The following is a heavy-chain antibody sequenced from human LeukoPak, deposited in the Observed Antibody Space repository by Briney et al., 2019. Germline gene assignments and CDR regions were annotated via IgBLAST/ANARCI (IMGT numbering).Heavy chain of an antibody. Sequence: GGSLRLSCAASGFTFSSYWMSWVRQAPGKGLEWVANIKQDGSEKYYVDSVKGRFTISRDNAKNSLCLQMNSLRAEDTAVYYCARVADCSGGSCYSGVVYFDYWGQGTLVTVSS. CDR2: IKQDGSEK. J-gene: IGHJ4*02. V-gene: IGHV3-7*01. CDR1: GFTFSSYW. D-gene: IGHD2-15*01. CDR3: ARVADCSGGSCYSGVVYFDY.